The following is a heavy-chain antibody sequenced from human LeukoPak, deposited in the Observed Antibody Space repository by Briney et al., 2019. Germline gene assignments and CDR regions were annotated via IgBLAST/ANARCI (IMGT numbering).Heavy chain of an antibody. V-gene: IGHV3-48*01. CDR2: ISSSGRTI. Sequence: GGSLRLSCAASGFTFNRYNMNWVRRAPGKGLEWVSYISSSGRTIYYADSVKGRSTISRDNAKNSLYLQMNSLRAEDTAVYYCASLGRYFDWPQDAFDIWGQGTMVTVSS. D-gene: IGHD3-9*01. CDR3: ASLGRYFDWPQDAFDI. CDR1: GFTFNRYN. J-gene: IGHJ3*02.